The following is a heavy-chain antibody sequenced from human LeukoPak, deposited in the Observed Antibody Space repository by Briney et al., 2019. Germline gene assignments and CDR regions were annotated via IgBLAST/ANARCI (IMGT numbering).Heavy chain of an antibody. V-gene: IGHV1-69*06. J-gene: IGHJ3*02. CDR3: ARETVTGGAFDI. Sequence: ASVKVSCKASGYTFTSYHMHWVRQAPGQGLEWMGGIIPIFGTANYAQKFQGRVTITADKSTSTAYMELSSLRSEDTAVYYCARETVTGGAFDIWGQGTMVTVSS. CDR2: IIPIFGTA. D-gene: IGHD4-17*01. CDR1: GYTFTSYH.